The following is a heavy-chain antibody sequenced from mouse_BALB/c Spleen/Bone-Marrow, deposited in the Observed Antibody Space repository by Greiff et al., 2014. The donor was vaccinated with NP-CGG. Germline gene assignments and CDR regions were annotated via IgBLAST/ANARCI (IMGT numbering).Heavy chain of an antibody. CDR3: ARSGERYGAMDY. D-gene: IGHD1-1*02. CDR1: GFTFSDFY. J-gene: IGHJ4*01. V-gene: IGHV5-4*02. CDR2: TSNGGTYT. Sequence: EVMLVESGGGLVKPGGSLKLSCAASGFTFSDFYMFWFRQTPEKRLEWVATTSNGGTYTYYPDSVKGRFTISRDNAKNNLYLQMSSLKSEDTAMYYCARSGERYGAMDYWGQGTSVTVTS.